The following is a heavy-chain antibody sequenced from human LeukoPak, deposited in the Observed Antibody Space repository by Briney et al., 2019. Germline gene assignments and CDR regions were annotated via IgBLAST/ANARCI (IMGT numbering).Heavy chain of an antibody. J-gene: IGHJ4*02. Sequence: GASVKVSCKAFGYTFTGYYMHWVRQAPGQGLGWMGWINPNSGGTNYAQKFKGRVTMTRDTSISTAYMELSRLRSDDTAVYYCARVPKATPGHFDYWGQGTLVTVSS. CDR2: INPNSGGT. V-gene: IGHV1-2*02. CDR3: ARVPKATPGHFDY. CDR1: GYTFTGYY.